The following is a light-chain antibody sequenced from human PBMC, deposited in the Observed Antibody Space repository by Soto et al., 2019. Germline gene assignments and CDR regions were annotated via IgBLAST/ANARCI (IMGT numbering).Light chain of an antibody. Sequence: QSVLTQPPSASGSPGQSVTISCTGTSGDVGGYNYVSWYQQHPGKAPKLMIYEVTKRPSRVPDRFSASKSGNTASLTVSGLQAEDESDYYCGSYTSTDTPFVFGTGTKVTVL. V-gene: IGLV2-8*01. CDR2: EVT. CDR1: SGDVGGYNY. J-gene: IGLJ1*01. CDR3: GSYTSTDTPFV.